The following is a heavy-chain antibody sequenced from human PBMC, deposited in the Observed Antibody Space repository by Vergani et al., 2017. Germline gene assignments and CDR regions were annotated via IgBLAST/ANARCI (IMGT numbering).Heavy chain of an antibody. V-gene: IGHV1-3*04. J-gene: IGHJ4*02. D-gene: IGHD1-26*01. Sequence: QVQLVQSGAEVKKTGASVKVSCKASGYTFTSYAMHWVRQAPGQRLEWMGWINTGNGNTKYSQKFQGRVAITRDTSANTGYLELSSLRSEDTAVYYCSTRGWDDIDYWGQGTLVTVSS. CDR1: GYTFTSYA. CDR3: STRGWDDIDY. CDR2: INTGNGNT.